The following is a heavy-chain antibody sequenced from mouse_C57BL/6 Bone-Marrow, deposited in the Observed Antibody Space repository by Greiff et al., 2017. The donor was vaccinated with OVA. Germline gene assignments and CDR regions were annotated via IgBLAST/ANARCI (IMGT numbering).Heavy chain of an antibody. D-gene: IGHD2-1*01. CDR2: INPSSGYT. CDR1: GYTFTSYW. V-gene: IGHV1-7*01. J-gene: IGHJ2*01. CDR3: ARGYYGNYDYFDD. Sequence: VQLQQSGAELAKPGASVKLSCKASGYTFTSYWMHWVKQRPGQGLEWIGYINPSSGYTKYNQKFKDKATLTADKSSSTAYMQLSSLTYEDSAVYYCARGYYGNYDYFDDWGQGTTLTVSS.